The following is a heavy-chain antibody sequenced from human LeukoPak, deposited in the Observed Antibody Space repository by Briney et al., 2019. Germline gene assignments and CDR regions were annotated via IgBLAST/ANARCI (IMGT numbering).Heavy chain of an antibody. CDR2: IIPIFETA. Sequence: SVKVSCKASGGTFSSYSITWVRQAPGQGLEWMGGIIPIFETANYAQKFQGRVTITADESTSTAYMELSSLRSEDTAVYYCARDHRQQLENWFDSGGQGTLVTVSS. CDR1: GGTFSSYS. CDR3: ARDHRQQLENWFDS. D-gene: IGHD6-13*01. V-gene: IGHV1-69*01. J-gene: IGHJ5*01.